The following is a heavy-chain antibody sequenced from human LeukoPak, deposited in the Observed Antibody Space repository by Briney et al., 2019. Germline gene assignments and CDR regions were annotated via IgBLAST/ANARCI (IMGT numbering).Heavy chain of an antibody. J-gene: IGHJ4*02. D-gene: IGHD6-13*01. CDR3: AKGEYSSSRSDFDY. Sequence: PGGSLRLSCAASGFTFDDYAMHWVRQAPGKGLEWVSGISWNSGSIDYADSVKGRFSISRDNAKNSLYLQINSLRPEDTALYYCAKGEYSSSRSDFDYWGQGTLVTVSS. V-gene: IGHV3-9*01. CDR2: ISWNSGSI. CDR1: GFTFDDYA.